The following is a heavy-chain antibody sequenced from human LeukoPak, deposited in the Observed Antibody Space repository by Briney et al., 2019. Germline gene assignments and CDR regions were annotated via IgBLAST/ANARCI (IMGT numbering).Heavy chain of an antibody. CDR2: ISYDGSNK. D-gene: IGHD1-26*01. V-gene: IGHV3-30-3*01. CDR1: GFTFSSYA. Sequence: GGSLRLSCAASGFTFSSYAMHWVRQAPGKGLEWVAVISYDGSNKYYADSVKGRFTISRDNSKNTLYPQMNSLRAEDTAVYYCARDSVGATNYFDYWGQGTLVTVSS. CDR3: ARDSVGATNYFDY. J-gene: IGHJ4*02.